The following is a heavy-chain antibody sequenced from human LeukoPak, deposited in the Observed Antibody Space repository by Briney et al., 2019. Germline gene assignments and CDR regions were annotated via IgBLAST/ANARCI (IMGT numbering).Heavy chain of an antibody. V-gene: IGHV3-9*01. CDR2: ISWNSGSI. Sequence: PGRSLRLSCAASGFTFDDYAMHWVRQAPGKGLEWVSGISWNSGSIGYADSVKGRFTISRDNAKNSLYLQMNSLRAEDTALYYRAKSVDYDFWSGPIDYWGQGTLVTVSS. CDR1: GFTFDDYA. J-gene: IGHJ4*02. CDR3: AKSVDYDFWSGPIDY. D-gene: IGHD3-3*01.